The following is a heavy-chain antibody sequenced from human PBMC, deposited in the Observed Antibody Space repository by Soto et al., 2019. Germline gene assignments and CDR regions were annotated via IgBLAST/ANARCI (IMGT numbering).Heavy chain of an antibody. CDR1: RGSISRYY. CDR2: IYYSGST. CDR3: ASHFRDLHSYPSRGSSDL. J-gene: IGHJ2*01. D-gene: IGHD2-15*01. V-gene: IGHV4-59*08. Sequence: SGTLSLTCTVSRGSISRYYWCWVRQTTGKGLEWIGYIYYSGSTNYNPSLKSRVTISVDTSKNQFSLKLSSVTAADTAVYYCASHFRDLHSYPSRGSSDL.